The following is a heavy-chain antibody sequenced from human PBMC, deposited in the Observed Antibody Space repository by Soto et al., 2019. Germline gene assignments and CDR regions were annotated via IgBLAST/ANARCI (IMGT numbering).Heavy chain of an antibody. V-gene: IGHV3-23*01. CDR2: ISGSGGST. D-gene: IGHD2-15*01. Sequence: GGPLRLSCAASGFTFSSYAMSWVRQAPGKGLEWVSAISGSGGSTYYADSVKGRFTISRDNSKNTLYLQMNSLRAEDTAVYYCAKEGVVVVVAATLREDAFDIWGQGTMVTVSS. CDR1: GFTFSSYA. CDR3: AKEGVVVVVAATLREDAFDI. J-gene: IGHJ3*02.